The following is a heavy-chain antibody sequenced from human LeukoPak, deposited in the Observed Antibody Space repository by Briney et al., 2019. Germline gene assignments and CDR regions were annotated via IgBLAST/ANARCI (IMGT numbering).Heavy chain of an antibody. V-gene: IGHV3-66*01. CDR1: GFTVSSNY. CDR2: IYSGGST. CDR3: ARGVYFDY. J-gene: IGHJ4*02. Sequence: GGSLRLSCAASGFTVSSNYMSWVRQAPGKGLEWVAGIYSGGSTYYADSVKGRFTSSRDNSKNTLYLQMNSLRAEDTAVYYCARGVYFDYWGQGTLVTVSS.